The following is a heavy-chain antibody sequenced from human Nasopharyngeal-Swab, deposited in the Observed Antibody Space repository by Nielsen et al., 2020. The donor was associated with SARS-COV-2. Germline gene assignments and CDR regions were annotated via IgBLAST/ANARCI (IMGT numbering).Heavy chain of an antibody. CDR1: GFTFDDYA. J-gene: IGHJ6*02. CDR2: ISWNSGSI. CDR3: AKEPSAVTSYDYYGIDV. Sequence: SLKISCAASGFTFDDYAMHWVRQAPGKGLEWVSGISWNSGSIGYADSVKGRFTISRDNAKNSLYLQMNSLRAEDTALYYCAKEPSAVTSYDYYGIDVWGQGTTVTVSS. V-gene: IGHV3-9*01. D-gene: IGHD4-11*01.